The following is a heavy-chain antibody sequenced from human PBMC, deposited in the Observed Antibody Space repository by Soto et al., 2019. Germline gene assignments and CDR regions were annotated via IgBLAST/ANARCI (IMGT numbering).Heavy chain of an antibody. V-gene: IGHV3-74*01. CDR3: ARVDCSSTSCYGVTQYYCYYYYMDV. Sequence: GGSLRLSCAASGFTFSSYWMHWVRQAPGKGLVWVSRINSDGSSTSYADSVKGRFTISRDNAKNTLYLQMNSLRAEDTAVYYCARVDCSSTSCYGVTQYYCYYYYMDVWGKGTTVTVSS. CDR1: GFTFSSYW. D-gene: IGHD2-2*01. J-gene: IGHJ6*03. CDR2: INSDGSST.